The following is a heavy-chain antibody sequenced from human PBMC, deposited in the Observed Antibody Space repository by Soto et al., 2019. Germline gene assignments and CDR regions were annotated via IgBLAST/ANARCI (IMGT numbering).Heavy chain of an antibody. V-gene: IGHV3-21*01. CDR2: ITSGSSFI. J-gene: IGHJ6*02. CDR3: ARSQRNGAMDV. Sequence: EAHLVESGGGLVKPGESLRVSCVASTFTITTYSLNWVRQAPGKGLEWVSSITSGSSFIDYADSVKGRFTISRDDAKNSLFLQMSSLRADDTSVYYCARSQRNGAMDVWGQGTTVTVSS. CDR1: TFTITTYS. D-gene: IGHD2-8*01.